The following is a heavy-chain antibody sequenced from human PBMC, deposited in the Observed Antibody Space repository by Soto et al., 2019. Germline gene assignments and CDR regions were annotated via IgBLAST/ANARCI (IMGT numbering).Heavy chain of an antibody. J-gene: IGHJ4*02. CDR1: GFTFSSYA. Sequence: EVQLLESGGGLVQPGGSLRLSCAASGFTFSSYAMSWVRQAPGKGLEWVSAISGSGGSTYYADSVKGRFTISRDNSKNTLYLQMNSLRAEDTAVYYCAKAIGYCSSTCCYALYDYWGQGTLVTVSS. CDR3: AKAIGYCSSTCCYALYDY. D-gene: IGHD2-2*01. CDR2: ISGSGGST. V-gene: IGHV3-23*01.